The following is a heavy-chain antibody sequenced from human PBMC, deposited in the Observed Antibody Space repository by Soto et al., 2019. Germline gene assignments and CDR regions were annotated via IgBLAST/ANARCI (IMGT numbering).Heavy chain of an antibody. CDR2: INSDGSST. J-gene: IGHJ4*02. V-gene: IGHV3-74*01. D-gene: IGHD3-10*01. CDR1: GFTFSSYW. CDR3: ARGRGTMVRGVSDFDY. Sequence: EVQLVESGGGLVQPGGSLRLSCAASGFTFSSYWMHWVRQAPGKGLVWVSRINSDGSSTSYADSVKGRFTISRDNAKNTLYLQMNSLGAEDTAVYYCARGRGTMVRGVSDFDYWGQGTLVTVSS.